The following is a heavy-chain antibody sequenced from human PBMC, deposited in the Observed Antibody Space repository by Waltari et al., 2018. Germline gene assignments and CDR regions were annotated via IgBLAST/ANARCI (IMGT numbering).Heavy chain of an antibody. CDR3: ARASYYDFWSEAFDI. D-gene: IGHD3-3*01. CDR1: GGSNSSYY. J-gene: IGHJ3*02. V-gene: IGHV4-4*07. Sequence: QVQLQESGPGLVKPSETLSLTCTVSGGSNSSYYSSGIRQPAGKGLEWIGRIYTSGSTNYNPSLKSRVTMSVDTSKNQFSLKLSSVTAADPAVYYCARASYYDFWSEAFDIWGQGTMVTVSS. CDR2: IYTSGST.